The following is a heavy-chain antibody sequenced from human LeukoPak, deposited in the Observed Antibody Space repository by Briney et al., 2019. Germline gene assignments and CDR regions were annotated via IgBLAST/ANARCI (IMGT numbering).Heavy chain of an antibody. CDR2: ISSSSSTI. D-gene: IGHD2-2*01. CDR1: GFTFSSYS. V-gene: IGHV3-48*01. Sequence: GESLKISCAASGFTFSSYSMNWVRPAPGKGLEWVSYISSSSSTIYYADSVKGRFTISRDNAKNSLYLQMNSLRAEDTAVYYCARAPFSGGYCSSTSCYSRFGYWGQGTLVTVSS. CDR3: ARAPFSGGYCSSTSCYSRFGY. J-gene: IGHJ4*02.